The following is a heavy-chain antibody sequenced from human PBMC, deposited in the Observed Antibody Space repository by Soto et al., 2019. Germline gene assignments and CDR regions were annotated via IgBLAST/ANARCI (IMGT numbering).Heavy chain of an antibody. D-gene: IGHD3-10*01. CDR1: GYTFTSYG. Sequence: GASVKVSCKASGYTFTSYGISWVRQAPGQGLEWMGWISAYNGNTNYAQKLQGRVTMTTDTSTSTAYMELRSLRSDDTAVYYCARDLGEVSPHYYYYMDVWGKGTTVTVSS. V-gene: IGHV1-18*01. CDR2: ISAYNGNT. J-gene: IGHJ6*03. CDR3: ARDLGEVSPHYYYYMDV.